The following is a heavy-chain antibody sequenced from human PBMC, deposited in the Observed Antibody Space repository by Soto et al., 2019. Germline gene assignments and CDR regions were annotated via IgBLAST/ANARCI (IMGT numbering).Heavy chain of an antibody. Sequence: PSETLSLTCAASGYSISSGYYWGWIRQPPGKGLEWIGSIYHSGSTYYNPSLKSRVTISVDTSKNQFSLKLSSVTAADTAVYYCARDRNYYGSGSYSYGMDVWGQGTTVTV. J-gene: IGHJ6*02. CDR3: ARDRNYYGSGSYSYGMDV. V-gene: IGHV4-38-2*02. CDR2: IYHSGST. CDR1: GYSISSGYY. D-gene: IGHD3-10*01.